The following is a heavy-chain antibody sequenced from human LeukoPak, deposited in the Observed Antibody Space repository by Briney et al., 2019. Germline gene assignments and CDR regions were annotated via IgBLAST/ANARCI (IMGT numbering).Heavy chain of an antibody. CDR1: GFTFSSYW. J-gene: IGHJ4*02. Sequence: AGGSLRLSCAASGFTFSSYWMHWVRQAPGKGLVWVSRVNFDGSSTKYADSVKGRFTISRDNAKNTLYLQMNSLRAEDTAVYYCARAGPPHYYFDYWGQGTLVTVPS. V-gene: IGHV3-74*03. CDR3: ARAGPPHYYFDY. CDR2: VNFDGSST.